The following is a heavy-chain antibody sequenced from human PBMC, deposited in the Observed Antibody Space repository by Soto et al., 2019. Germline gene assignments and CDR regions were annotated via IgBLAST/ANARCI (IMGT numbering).Heavy chain of an antibody. D-gene: IGHD3-16*01. V-gene: IGHV3-23*01. Sequence: EVQLLESGGGLVQPGGSLRLSCAASGFTFSSYAMSWVRQAPGKGLEWVSAISGSGGSTYYADSGKGRFTISRDNSKNTLYLQLNSLRADDTAVYYCAKAVLKPRDPRFYWGQGTLVTVSS. CDR3: AKAVLKPRDPRFY. CDR1: GFTFSSYA. CDR2: ISGSGGST. J-gene: IGHJ4*02.